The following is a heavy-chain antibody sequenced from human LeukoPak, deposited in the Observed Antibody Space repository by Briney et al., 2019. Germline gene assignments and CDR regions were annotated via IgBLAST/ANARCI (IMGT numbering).Heavy chain of an antibody. V-gene: IGHV4-59*01. CDR1: GDSISSYY. J-gene: IGHJ6*02. Sequence: SETLSLTCTVSGDSISSYYWSWIRQPPGKGMEWIGYISYSGSTNYNPSLKSRVTISVDTSKNQFSLKLSSVTAADTAVYYCARGDIVVVPGVWGQGTTVTVSS. D-gene: IGHD2-2*01. CDR2: ISYSGST. CDR3: ARGDIVVVPGV.